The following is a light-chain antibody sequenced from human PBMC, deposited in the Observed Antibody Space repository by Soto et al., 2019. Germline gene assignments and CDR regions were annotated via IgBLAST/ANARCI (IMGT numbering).Light chain of an antibody. CDR2: GAS. J-gene: IGKJ5*01. V-gene: IGKV3-20*01. Sequence: ETVMTQSPATLSVSPGERATLSCRASQTIANNLAWYQQRPGQAPRLLIYGASGRATGIPDRFSGSGSGTDFTLTISRLEPEDFAVYYCQQYGSSPPVTFGQGTRLEIK. CDR1: QTIANN. CDR3: QQYGSSPPVT.